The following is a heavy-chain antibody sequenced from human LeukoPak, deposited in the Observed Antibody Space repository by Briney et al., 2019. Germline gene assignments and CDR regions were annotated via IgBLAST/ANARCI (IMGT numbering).Heavy chain of an antibody. CDR3: ARGDYGSTWYDFFFDY. Sequence: GESLRLSCAASGFTFNNYALHWVRQPPGKGLEWVSVISYNGNDKYYTDSVKGRFTISRDNSNNTLYLQMNSLRGEDTAVYYCARGDYGSTWYDFFFDYWGQGILVTVSS. CDR1: GFTFNNYA. CDR2: ISYNGNDK. D-gene: IGHD6-13*01. V-gene: IGHV3-30-3*01. J-gene: IGHJ4*02.